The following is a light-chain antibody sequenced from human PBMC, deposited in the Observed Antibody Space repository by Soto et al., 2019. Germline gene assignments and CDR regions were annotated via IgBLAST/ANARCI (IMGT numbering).Light chain of an antibody. Sequence: EIVLTQSPGTLSLSPGEGATLSCRASQSISSSNYLAWYQQKPGQAPRLLIYGASSRATGIPDRFSGSGSGTDFTLTIGRLEPEDFAVYYCQQYGISPRTFGQGTKVEIK. CDR3: QQYGISPRT. CDR1: QSISSSNY. V-gene: IGKV3-20*01. J-gene: IGKJ1*01. CDR2: GAS.